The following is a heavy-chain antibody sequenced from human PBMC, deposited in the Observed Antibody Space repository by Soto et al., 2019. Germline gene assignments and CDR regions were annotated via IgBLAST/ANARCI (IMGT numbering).Heavy chain of an antibody. J-gene: IGHJ6*02. D-gene: IGHD6-13*01. CDR3: AASYSSSWYHYYYYGMDV. CDR2: IWYDGSNK. V-gene: IGHV3-33*01. CDR1: GFTFSSYG. Sequence: PGGSLRLSCAASGFTFSSYGMHWVRQAPGKGLEWVAVIWYDGSNKYYADSVKGRFTISRDNSKNTLYLQMNSLRAEDTAVYYCAASYSSSWYHYYYYGMDVWGQGTTVTVSS.